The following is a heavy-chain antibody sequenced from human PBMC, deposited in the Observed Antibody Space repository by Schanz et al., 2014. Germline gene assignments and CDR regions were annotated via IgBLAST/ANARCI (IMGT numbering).Heavy chain of an antibody. CDR1: GYAFTTYG. CDR2: ISTFRNEDT. V-gene: IGHV1-18*01. CDR3: ARGGYSSGWYDRDIAHFDY. J-gene: IGHJ4*02. D-gene: IGHD6-19*01. Sequence: QVQLVQSGAEMKKPGASVRVSCKVSGYAFTTYGISWVRQAPGQGPEFMGWISTFRNEDTNSAQRCQGRLTMTTDTATSTAYMELRSLRSDDTAVYYCARGGYSSGWYDRDIAHFDYWGQGTLVTVSS.